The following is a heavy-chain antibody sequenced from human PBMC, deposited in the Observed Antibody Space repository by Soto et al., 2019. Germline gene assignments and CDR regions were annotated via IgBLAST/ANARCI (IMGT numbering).Heavy chain of an antibody. CDR3: ARSSIAARPPFYYYYYGMDV. Sequence: ASVKVSCKASGYTFTSYDINWVRQATGQGLEWMGWMNPNRGNTGHAQKFQGRVTMTRNNSISTAYMELSSPRSEDTAVYYCARSSIAARPPFYYYYYGMDVWGQGTTVTVSS. V-gene: IGHV1-8*01. CDR2: MNPNRGNT. D-gene: IGHD6-6*01. J-gene: IGHJ6*02. CDR1: GYTFTSYD.